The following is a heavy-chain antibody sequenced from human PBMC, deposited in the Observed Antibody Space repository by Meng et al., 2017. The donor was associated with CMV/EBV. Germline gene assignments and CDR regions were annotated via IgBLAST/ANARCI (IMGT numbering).Heavy chain of an antibody. CDR1: GFTFSSYG. Sequence: GESLKISCAASGFTFSSYGMHWVRQAPGKGLEWVAFIRYDGSNKYYADSVKGRFTISRDNSKNTLYLQMNSLRAEDTAVYYCARGVKQHANYWGQGTLVTVSS. J-gene: IGHJ4*02. D-gene: IGHD6-13*01. V-gene: IGHV3-30*02. CDR2: IRYDGSNK. CDR3: ARGVKQHANY.